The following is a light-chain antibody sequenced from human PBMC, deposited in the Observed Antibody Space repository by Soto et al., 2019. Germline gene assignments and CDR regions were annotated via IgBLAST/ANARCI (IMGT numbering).Light chain of an antibody. Sequence: SVLTQSPSASGTPGQRVTISCSGSSSIIGSNTVVWYQQLPGTAPKLLMYTNNKRPSGVPDRFSGSKSGTSASLAISGLQSEDEAAYYCVAWDDSLNGVVFGGGTKLTVL. J-gene: IGLJ2*01. CDR3: VAWDDSLNGVV. CDR2: TNN. V-gene: IGLV1-44*01. CDR1: SSIIGSNT.